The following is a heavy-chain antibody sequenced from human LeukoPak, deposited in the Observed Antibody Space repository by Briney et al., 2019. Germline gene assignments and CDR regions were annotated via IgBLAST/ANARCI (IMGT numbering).Heavy chain of an antibody. CDR3: TTDDGLLWFGELSYYFDY. V-gene: IGHV3-33*01. CDR1: GFTFSSYG. CDR2: IWYDGSNK. D-gene: IGHD3-10*01. Sequence: PGRSLRLSCAASGFTFSSYGMHRVRQAPGKGLEWVAVIWYDGSNKYYADSVKGRFTISRDNSKNTLYLQMNSLRAEDTAVYYCTTDDGLLWFGELSYYFDYWGQGTLVTVSS. J-gene: IGHJ4*02.